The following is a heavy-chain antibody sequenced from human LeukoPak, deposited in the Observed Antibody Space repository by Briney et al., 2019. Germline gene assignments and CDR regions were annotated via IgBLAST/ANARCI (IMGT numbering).Heavy chain of an antibody. CDR1: GFTFSSYA. D-gene: IGHD2-2*02. Sequence: GGSLGLSCAASGFTFSSYAMSWVRQAPGKGLEWVSAISGSGGSAYYADSVKGRFTISRDNSKNTLYLQMNSLRAEDTAVYYCAKDMLGYCSSTSCYKTDYWGQGTLVTVSS. J-gene: IGHJ4*02. V-gene: IGHV3-23*01. CDR3: AKDMLGYCSSTSCYKTDY. CDR2: ISGSGGSA.